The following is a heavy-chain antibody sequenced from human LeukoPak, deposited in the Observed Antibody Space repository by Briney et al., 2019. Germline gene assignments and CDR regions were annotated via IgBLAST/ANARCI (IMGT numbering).Heavy chain of an antibody. Sequence: ASVKVSCKASGYTFTGYYMHWVRQAPGQGLEWMGWINPNSGGTNYAQKFQGRVTMTRDTSISTAYMELSRLRSDDTAVYYCARGGYCSGGSCYPADYWGQGTLVTVSP. J-gene: IGHJ4*02. CDR3: ARGGYCSGGSCYPADY. V-gene: IGHV1-2*02. CDR1: GYTFTGYY. CDR2: INPNSGGT. D-gene: IGHD2-15*01.